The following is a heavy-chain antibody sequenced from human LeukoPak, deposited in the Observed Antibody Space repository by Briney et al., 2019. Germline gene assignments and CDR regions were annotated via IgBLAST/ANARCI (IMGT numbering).Heavy chain of an antibody. V-gene: IGHV3-53*01. CDR2: IYSGGST. CDR1: GFTVSSNY. J-gene: IGHJ4*02. D-gene: IGHD4-23*01. CDR3: ARAYGGNSGAFDY. Sequence: GGSLRLSCAASGFTVSSNYMSWVRQAPGKELEWVSVIYSGGSTYYADSVKGRFTISRDNSKNTLYLQMNSLRAEDTAVYYCARAYGGNSGAFDYWGQGTLVTVSS.